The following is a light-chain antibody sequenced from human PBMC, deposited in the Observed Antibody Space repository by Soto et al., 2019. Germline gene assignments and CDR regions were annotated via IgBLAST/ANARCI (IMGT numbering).Light chain of an antibody. J-gene: IGLJ2*01. CDR2: DVN. CDR3: SSYAPSDVV. V-gene: IGLV2-8*01. Sequence: QSVLTQPPSASGSPGQSVTISCTGTPSDVGGSNSVSWYQQHPGKAPNLMIYDVNKRPSGVPDRFSGSISGNTASLTVSGLQAADEAYYFCSSYAPSDVVFGGGTKVTVL. CDR1: PSDVGGSNS.